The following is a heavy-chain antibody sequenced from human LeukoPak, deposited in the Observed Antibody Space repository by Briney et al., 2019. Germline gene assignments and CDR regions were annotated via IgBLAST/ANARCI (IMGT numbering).Heavy chain of an antibody. CDR3: AIPPGYCGNDCSFDH. CDR1: GYGFSNYW. D-gene: IGHD2-21*02. V-gene: IGHV5-51*01. J-gene: IGHJ4*02. CDR2: IYPGDYET. Sequence: RGESLKISCEGSGYGFSNYWIGWVRQMPGKGLEWMGIIYPGDYETRYSPSFQGLVTISVDKSISTAYLQWSSLKASDTAMYYCAIPPGYCGNDCSFDHWGQGTLVTVSS.